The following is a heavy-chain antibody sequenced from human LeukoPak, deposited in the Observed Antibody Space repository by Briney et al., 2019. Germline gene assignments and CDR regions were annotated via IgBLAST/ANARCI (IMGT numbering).Heavy chain of an antibody. CDR3: ARELPGIAAAFDY. CDR2: INPNSGGT. V-gene: IGHV1-2*02. D-gene: IGHD6-13*01. J-gene: IGHJ4*02. Sequence: ASVTVSFKASGYTFTVYYMHWVRQAPGQGLGWMGWINPNSGGTNYAQKFQGRVTMTRDTSISTAYMELSRLRSDDTAVYYCARELPGIAAAFDYWGQGTLVTVSS. CDR1: GYTFTVYY.